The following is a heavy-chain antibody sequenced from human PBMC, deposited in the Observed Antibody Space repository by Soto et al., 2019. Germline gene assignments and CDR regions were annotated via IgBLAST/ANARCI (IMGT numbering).Heavy chain of an antibody. D-gene: IGHD2-15*01. CDR2: INPNSGGT. J-gene: IGHJ4*02. Sequence: ASVKVSCKASGYTFTGYYMHWVRQAPGQGLEWMGWINPNSGGTNYAQKFQGWVTMTRDTSISTAYMELSRLRSDDTAVYYCAREPPQGYCSGGSCLTRPFDYWGQGTLVTVS. CDR1: GYTFTGYY. CDR3: AREPPQGYCSGGSCLTRPFDY. V-gene: IGHV1-2*04.